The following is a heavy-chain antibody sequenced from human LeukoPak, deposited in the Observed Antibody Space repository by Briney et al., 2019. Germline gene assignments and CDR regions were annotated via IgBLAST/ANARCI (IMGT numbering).Heavy chain of an antibody. CDR2: IYTSGST. V-gene: IGHV4-4*07. CDR1: GGSISSYY. D-gene: IGHD2-2*01. Sequence: PSETLSLTCTVSGGSISSYYWSWIRQPPGKGLEWIGRIYTSGSTNYNPSLKSRVTMSVDTSKNQFSLKLSSVTAADTAVYYCARGIYCSSTSCVPNYYYYYMDVWGKGTTVTVSS. J-gene: IGHJ6*03. CDR3: ARGIYCSSTSCVPNYYYYYMDV.